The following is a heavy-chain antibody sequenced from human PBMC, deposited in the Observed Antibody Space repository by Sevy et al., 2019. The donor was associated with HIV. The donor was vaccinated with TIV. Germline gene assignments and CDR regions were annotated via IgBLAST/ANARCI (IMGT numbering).Heavy chain of an antibody. CDR3: AGGTPAFCTGGVCFNWFDP. J-gene: IGHJ5*02. Sequence: GGSLRLSCAASGITFSSYGMHWVRQAPGKGLEWVAFIRYGGSNKYYAESVKGRFTISRDNSKNTLYLQLNSLGAEDTAVYYCAGGTPAFCTGGVCFNWFDPWGQGTLVTVSS. CDR1: GITFSSYG. D-gene: IGHD2-8*02. CDR2: IRYGGSNK. V-gene: IGHV3-30*02.